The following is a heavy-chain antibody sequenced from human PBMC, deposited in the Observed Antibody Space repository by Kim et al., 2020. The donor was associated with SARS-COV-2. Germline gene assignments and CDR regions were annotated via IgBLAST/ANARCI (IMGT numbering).Heavy chain of an antibody. J-gene: IGHJ4*02. CDR3: LSLLRYFDWFPY. Sequence: SVKVSCKASGGTFSSYAISWVRQAPGQGLEWMGGIIPIFGTANYAQKFQGRVTITADESTSTAYMELSSLRSEDTAVYYCLSLLRYFDWFPYWGQGTLVTVSS. CDR2: IIPIFGTA. V-gene: IGHV1-69*13. D-gene: IGHD3-9*01. CDR1: GGTFSSYA.